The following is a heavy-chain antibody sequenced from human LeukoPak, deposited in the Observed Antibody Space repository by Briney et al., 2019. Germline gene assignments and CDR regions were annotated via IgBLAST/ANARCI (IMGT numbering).Heavy chain of an antibody. CDR2: IHYSGST. V-gene: IGHV4-31*03. CDR3: ARARGYGSDDAFDI. D-gene: IGHD3-10*01. Sequence: SETLSLTCTVSGGSISSGGYYWSWIRQHPGTGLEWIGYIHYSGSTYYNPSLKSRVTISVDTSKNQFSLKLSSVTAADTAVYYCARARGYGSDDAFDIWGQGTMVTVSS. CDR1: GGSISSGGYY. J-gene: IGHJ3*02.